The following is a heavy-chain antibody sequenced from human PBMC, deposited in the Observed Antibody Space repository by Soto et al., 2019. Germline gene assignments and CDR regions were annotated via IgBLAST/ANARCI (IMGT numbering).Heavy chain of an antibody. J-gene: IGHJ6*01. Sequence: GASVKVSCKASGYTFTSYGISWVRQAPGQGLEWMGWISAYNGNTNYAQKLQGRVTMTTDTSTSTAYMELRSLRSDDTAVYYCARDRCNCISTSCDLLAYSTQRTSVIGSAGM. D-gene: IGHD2-2*01. V-gene: IGHV1-18*01. CDR2: ISAYNGNT. CDR1: GYTFTSYG. CDR3: ARDRCNCISTSCDLLAYSTQRTSVIGSAGM.